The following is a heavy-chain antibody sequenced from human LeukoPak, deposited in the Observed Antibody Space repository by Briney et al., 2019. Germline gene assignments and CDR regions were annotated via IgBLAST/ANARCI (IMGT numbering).Heavy chain of an antibody. CDR2: INHSGST. D-gene: IGHD6-13*01. CDR1: GGSFSGYY. V-gene: IGHV4-34*01. J-gene: IGHJ5*02. Sequence: PSETLSLTCAVYGGSFSGYYWSWIRQPPGKGLEWIGEINHSGSTNYNPSLKSRVAISVDTSKNQFSLKLSSVTAADTAVYYCARRVPNSSSWYSAPNWFDPWGQGTLVTVSS. CDR3: ARRVPNSSSWYSAPNWFDP.